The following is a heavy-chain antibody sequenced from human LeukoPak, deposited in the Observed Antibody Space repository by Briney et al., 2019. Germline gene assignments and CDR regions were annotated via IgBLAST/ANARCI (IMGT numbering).Heavy chain of an antibody. CDR3: ARAPARSGSYTRGWYFDL. CDR2: ISGSGGTI. V-gene: IGHV3-23*01. Sequence: GGSLRLSCAASGFTFRSYAMTWVRQAPGKGLEWVSAISGSGGTIYYADSVRGRFTISRDNTKNTLYLQMNSLRAEDTAVYYCARAPARSGSYTRGWYFDLGGRGTLVTVSS. D-gene: IGHD1-26*01. J-gene: IGHJ2*01. CDR1: GFTFRSYA.